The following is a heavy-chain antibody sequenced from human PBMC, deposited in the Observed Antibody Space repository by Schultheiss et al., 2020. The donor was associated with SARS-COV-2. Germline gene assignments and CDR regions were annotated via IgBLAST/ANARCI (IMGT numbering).Heavy chain of an antibody. J-gene: IGHJ6*02. CDR1: GFTFNSYW. D-gene: IGHD3-10*02. CDR3: ARDPLFGPYYYYGMDV. Sequence: GGSLRLSCEASGFTFNSYWMHWVRQAPGTGLEWVSHIRSDGSGTTYADSVKGRFTISRDNAKNTLYLQMNSLRAEDTAVYYCARDPLFGPYYYYGMDVWGQGTTVTVSS. V-gene: IGHV3-74*01. CDR2: IRSDGSGT.